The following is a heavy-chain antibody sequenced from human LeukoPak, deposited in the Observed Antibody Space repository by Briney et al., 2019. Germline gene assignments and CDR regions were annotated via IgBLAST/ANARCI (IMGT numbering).Heavy chain of an antibody. V-gene: IGHV4-39*01. D-gene: IGHD2-21*02. CDR3: ARHLAYCGGDCYSDFDY. CDR2: IYYSGST. J-gene: IGHJ4*02. CDR1: GGSISSSSYY. Sequence: PSETLSLTCTVSGGSISSSSYYWGWIRQPPGKGLEWIGSIYYSGSTYYHPSLKSRVTISVDTSKNQFSLKLSSVTAADTAVYYCARHLAYCGGDCYSDFDYWGQGTLVTVSS.